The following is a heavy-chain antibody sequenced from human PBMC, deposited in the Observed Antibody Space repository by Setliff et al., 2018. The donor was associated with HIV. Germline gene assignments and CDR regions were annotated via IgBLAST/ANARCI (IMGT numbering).Heavy chain of an antibody. CDR1: GYTFTNFA. CDR3: ARGDAIVIGSVYDMDV. Sequence: GASVKVSCKASGYTFTNFAIHWVRQAPGQRLEWMGWIIADNGDTKYSQKFEGRVTITRDTSASTAYMELSSLRAEDTSVYYCARGDAIVIGSVYDMDVWGQGTTVTVSS. V-gene: IGHV1-3*01. J-gene: IGHJ6*02. CDR2: IIADNGDT. D-gene: IGHD3-22*01.